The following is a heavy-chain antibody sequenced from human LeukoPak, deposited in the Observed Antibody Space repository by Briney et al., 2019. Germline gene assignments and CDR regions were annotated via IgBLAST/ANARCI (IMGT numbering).Heavy chain of an antibody. V-gene: IGHV3-48*03. Sequence: PGGSLRLSCAASGFTFSSYEVNWVRQAPGKGLEWVSYISSSGSTIYYADSVKGRFTISRDNAKNSLYLQMNSLRAEDTAVYYCATASSYYYGSWSYFPTFDYWGQGTLVTVSS. CDR3: ATASSYYYGSWSYFPTFDY. CDR2: ISSSGSTI. D-gene: IGHD3-10*01. CDR1: GFTFSSYE. J-gene: IGHJ4*02.